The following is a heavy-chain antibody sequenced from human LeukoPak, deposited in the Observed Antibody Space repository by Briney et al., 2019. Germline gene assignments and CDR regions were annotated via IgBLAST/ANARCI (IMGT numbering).Heavy chain of an antibody. CDR2: IFHSGSI. V-gene: IGHV4-38-2*01. D-gene: IGHD3-22*01. CDR1: GHSISRGYY. CDR3: ARMGVSYYDDSSTYYPPAFDV. J-gene: IGHJ3*01. Sequence: SETLSLTCAVSGHSISRGYYWGWLRQSPGKGLEWIATIFHSGSIYYNPSLTSLLTLALYTSKNQFSLRLNSVTAADTALDYCARMGVSYYDDSSTYYPPAFDVWGQGTMVSVSS.